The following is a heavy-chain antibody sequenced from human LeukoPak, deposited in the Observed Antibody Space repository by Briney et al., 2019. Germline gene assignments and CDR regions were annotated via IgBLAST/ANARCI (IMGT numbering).Heavy chain of an antibody. D-gene: IGHD4-17*01. CDR1: GFAFSSYA. Sequence: GGSLRLSCAASGFAFSSYAMSWVRQAPGKGLEWVSAISGSGGSTYYADSVKGRFTISRDNSKNTLYLQMNSLRAEDTAVYYCAKATPYYGDYRYFDYWGQGTLVTVSS. CDR3: AKATPYYGDYRYFDY. J-gene: IGHJ4*02. V-gene: IGHV3-23*01. CDR2: ISGSGGST.